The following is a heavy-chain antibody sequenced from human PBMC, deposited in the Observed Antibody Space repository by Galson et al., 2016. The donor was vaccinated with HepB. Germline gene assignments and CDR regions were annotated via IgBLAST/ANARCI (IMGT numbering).Heavy chain of an antibody. Sequence: SLRLSCAASGFTFTRYSMSWVRQAPGKGLEWVSYISSSGSNIHYADSVEGRLTISRDNAKNSLSLQMNSLRDEDTAVYYCVRLGKTETPMDKPAYYYGLDVWGQGTTVTVSS. CDR2: ISSSGSNI. J-gene: IGHJ6*02. CDR3: VRLGKTETPMDKPAYYYGLDV. V-gene: IGHV3-48*02. CDR1: GFTFTRYS. D-gene: IGHD2-2*03.